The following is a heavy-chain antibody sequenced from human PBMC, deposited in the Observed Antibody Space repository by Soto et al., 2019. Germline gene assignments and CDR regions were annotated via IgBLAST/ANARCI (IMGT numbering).Heavy chain of an antibody. CDR3: ARCYCSVGSCFTCWHFDL. D-gene: IGHD2-15*01. Sequence: QVQVVQSGAEVKKPGASVKVACKASGYSFDTFGMSWVRQAPGQGLEWMGWISIEKGDTNSAQKFQERVPMTTDTSTSTAYMELRSLTSDDTAVYYCARCYCSVGSCFTCWHFDLWGRGTLVTVSS. J-gene: IGHJ2*01. V-gene: IGHV1-18*01. CDR2: ISIEKGDT. CDR1: GYSFDTFG.